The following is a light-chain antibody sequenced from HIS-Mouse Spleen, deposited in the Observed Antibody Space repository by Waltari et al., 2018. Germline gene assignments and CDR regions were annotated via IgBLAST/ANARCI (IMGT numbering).Light chain of an antibody. Sequence: QSALTQPASVSGSPGQSITISCTGTSSDVGGYNYVSWYQQHPGKAPKLMIYDVSNRPEVVSNRFSGSKSGNTASLTISGLQAEDEADYYCSSYTSSSTWVFGGGTKLTVL. CDR3: SSYTSSSTWV. CDR1: SSDVGGYNY. J-gene: IGLJ3*02. CDR2: DVS. V-gene: IGLV2-14*03.